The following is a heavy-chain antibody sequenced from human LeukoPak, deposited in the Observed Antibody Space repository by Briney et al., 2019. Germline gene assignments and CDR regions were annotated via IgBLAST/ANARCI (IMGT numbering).Heavy chain of an antibody. D-gene: IGHD5-18*01. J-gene: IGHJ4*02. CDR2: IYTSGST. CDR1: GGSISSYY. CDR3: ASEGYSYGYPSTFDY. V-gene: IGHV4-4*07. Sequence: SETLSLTCTVSGGSISSYYWSWIRQPAGKGLEWIGRIYTSGSTNYNPSLKSRVTMSVDTSKNQFSLKLSSVTAADTAVYYCASEGYSYGYPSTFDYWGQGTLVTVSS.